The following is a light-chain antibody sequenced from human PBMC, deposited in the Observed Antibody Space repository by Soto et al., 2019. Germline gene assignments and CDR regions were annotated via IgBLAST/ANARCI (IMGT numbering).Light chain of an antibody. V-gene: IGKV3-20*01. Sequence: EIVLTQSPGTLSLSPGERATLSCRASQSVSSSYLAWYQQKPGQAPRLLIYGASSRATGIPDRFSGSGSGTDFTLIIIRVEPEDYAAYYCQQYGSRGLTFGGGTKVEIK. CDR3: QQYGSRGLT. J-gene: IGKJ4*01. CDR2: GAS. CDR1: QSVSSSY.